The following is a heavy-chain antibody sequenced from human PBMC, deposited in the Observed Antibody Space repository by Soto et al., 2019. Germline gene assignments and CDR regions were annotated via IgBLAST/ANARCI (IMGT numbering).Heavy chain of an antibody. CDR2: IYSGGST. CDR1: GFTVSSNY. Sequence: GGSLRLSCAASGFTVSSNYMSWVRQAPGKGLEWVSVIYSGGSTYYADSVKGRFTISRDNSKNTLYLQMNSLRAEDTAVYYCARAGGSWPWPEIHDAFDIWGQGTMVTVSS. J-gene: IGHJ3*02. CDR3: ARAGGSWPWPEIHDAFDI. V-gene: IGHV3-66*01. D-gene: IGHD2-15*01.